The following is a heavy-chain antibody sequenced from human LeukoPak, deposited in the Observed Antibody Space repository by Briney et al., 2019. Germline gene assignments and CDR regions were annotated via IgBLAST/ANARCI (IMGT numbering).Heavy chain of an antibody. CDR2: IWYDGSNK. CDR3: AKSTLGRFGELLNWFDP. D-gene: IGHD3-10*01. CDR1: GFTFSSYG. Sequence: GGSLRLSCAASGFTFSSYGMHWVRQAPGKGLEWVAVIWYDGSNKYYADSVKGRFTISRDNSKNTLYLQMNSLRAEDTAVYYCAKSTLGRFGELLNWFDPWGQGTLVTVSS. J-gene: IGHJ5*02. V-gene: IGHV3-33*06.